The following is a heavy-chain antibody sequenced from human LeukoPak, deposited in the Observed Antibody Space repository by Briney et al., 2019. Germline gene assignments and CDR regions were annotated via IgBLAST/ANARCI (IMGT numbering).Heavy chain of an antibody. J-gene: IGHJ4*02. CDR3: AKLPTVTTSMDY. V-gene: IGHV3-23*01. CDR2: ISGSGGST. D-gene: IGHD4-17*01. CDR1: GFTFSSYA. Sequence: GGSLRLSCAASGFTFSSYAMSWVRQAPGKGLEWVSAISGSGGSTYYADSVKGRFTISRDNSMNTLYLQMNSLRAEDTAVYYCAKLPTVTTSMDYWGQGTLVTVSS.